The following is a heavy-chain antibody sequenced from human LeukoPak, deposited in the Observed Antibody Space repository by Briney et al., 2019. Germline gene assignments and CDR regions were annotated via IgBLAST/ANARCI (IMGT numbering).Heavy chain of an antibody. CDR1: GGSISSSSYY. Sequence: SETLSLTCTVSGGSISSSSYYWGWIRQPPGKGLEWIGSIYYSGSTYYNPSLKSRVTISVDTSKNQFSLKLSSVTAADTAVYYCARGLYGDFNWFDPGGQGTLVTVSS. D-gene: IGHD4-17*01. CDR2: IYYSGST. CDR3: ARGLYGDFNWFDP. J-gene: IGHJ5*02. V-gene: IGHV4-39*01.